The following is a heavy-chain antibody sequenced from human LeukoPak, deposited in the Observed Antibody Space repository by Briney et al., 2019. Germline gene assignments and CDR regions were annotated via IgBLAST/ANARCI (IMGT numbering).Heavy chain of an antibody. CDR3: AGAYYYGAFDI. CDR2: ISGSGGST. Sequence: GGSLRLSCAPSGFTFSSYAMSCVREAPGRGRGWVSVISGSGGSTYSADYVKGSFTISRDNSKNPLYLKLNTLRAEDTDVYYCAGAYYYGAFDIWGQGTLVTVSS. V-gene: IGHV3-23*01. J-gene: IGHJ3*02. CDR1: GFTFSSYA. D-gene: IGHD3-10*01.